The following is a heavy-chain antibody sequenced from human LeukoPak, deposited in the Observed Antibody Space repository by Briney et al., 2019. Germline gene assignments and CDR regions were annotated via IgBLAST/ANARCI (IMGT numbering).Heavy chain of an antibody. CDR2: NYPGDADT. V-gene: IGHV5-51*01. D-gene: IGHD5-12*01. J-gene: IGHJ3*01. CDR3: ARRVSSSGFDAFDV. CDR1: GYNFATYV. Sequence: GESLKISCKGSGYNFATYVIGGVRQRRGKGVEWRGMNYPGDADTASSTSFQGKVPMSADKSITPDYFKWSSLKASDTAMYYCARRVSSSGFDAFDVWGNGTMVTVSS.